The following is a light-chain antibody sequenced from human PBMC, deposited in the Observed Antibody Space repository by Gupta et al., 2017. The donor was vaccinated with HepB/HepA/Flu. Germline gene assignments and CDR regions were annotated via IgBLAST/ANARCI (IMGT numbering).Light chain of an antibody. CDR2: GVN. Sequence: QSALTQPASVSGSPGQSITISCSGTSSDVGAYDHVSWYQHHPGKAPKLLIYGVNNRPSGVSDRFSGSKSGDTASLTISGLQAEDEADYFCNSYTTRSTVVFGGGTKLTAL. J-gene: IGLJ2*01. CDR3: NSYTTRSTVV. V-gene: IGLV2-14*03. CDR1: SSDVGAYDH.